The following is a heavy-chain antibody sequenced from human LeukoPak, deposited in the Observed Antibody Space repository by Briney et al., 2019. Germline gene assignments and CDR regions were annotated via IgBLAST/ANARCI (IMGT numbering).Heavy chain of an antibody. Sequence: ASVKVSCKASGYTFTGYYIHWVRQAPGQGLEWMGWINPNSGGTSSAQKFQGRVTMTRDTSISTAYMDLSSLRSDDTAVYYCARLLPVGHISKPFDYWGQGTLVTVSS. J-gene: IGHJ4*02. CDR2: INPNSGGT. CDR1: GYTFTGYY. CDR3: ARLLPVGHISKPFDY. V-gene: IGHV1-2*02. D-gene: IGHD2-21*01.